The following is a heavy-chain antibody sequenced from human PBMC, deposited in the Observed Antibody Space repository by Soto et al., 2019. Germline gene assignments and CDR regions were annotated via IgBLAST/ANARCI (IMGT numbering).Heavy chain of an antibody. Sequence: PGESLKISCKGCGCSFTSYWIGWVRQMPGKGLEWMGIIYPGDSHTRYSPSFQGQVTLSADKSISTAYLQWSSLKASDTAMYYCARALYSSSSPVYYYYYMAVWGKGTTVTVSS. D-gene: IGHD6-6*01. V-gene: IGHV5-51*01. CDR3: ARALYSSSSPVYYYYYMAV. CDR1: GCSFTSYW. CDR2: IYPGDSHT. J-gene: IGHJ6*03.